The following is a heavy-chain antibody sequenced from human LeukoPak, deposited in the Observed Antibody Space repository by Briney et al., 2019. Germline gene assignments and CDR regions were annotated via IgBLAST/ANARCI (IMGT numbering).Heavy chain of an antibody. D-gene: IGHD6-13*01. CDR3: AGGAGTGFDY. V-gene: IGHV4-34*01. Sequence: SETLSLTCAVYGGSFSGYYWSWIRQPPGKGLEWIGEINHSGSTNYNPSLKSRVTISVDTSKNQFSLKLSSVTAADTAVYYCAGGAGTGFDYWGQGTLVTVSS. CDR2: INHSGST. CDR1: GGSFSGYY. J-gene: IGHJ4*02.